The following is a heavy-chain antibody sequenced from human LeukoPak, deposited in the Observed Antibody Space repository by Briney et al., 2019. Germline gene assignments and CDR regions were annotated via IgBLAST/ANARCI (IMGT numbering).Heavy chain of an antibody. CDR3: ARMVVAATRWFDP. Sequence: SETLSLTCTVPGGSISSYYWSWIRQPPGKGLEWIGYIYTSGSTNYNPSLKSRVTISVDTSKNQFSLKLSSVTAADTAVYYCARMVVAATRWFDPWGQGTLVTVSS. D-gene: IGHD2-15*01. V-gene: IGHV4-4*09. CDR1: GGSISSYY. CDR2: IYTSGST. J-gene: IGHJ5*02.